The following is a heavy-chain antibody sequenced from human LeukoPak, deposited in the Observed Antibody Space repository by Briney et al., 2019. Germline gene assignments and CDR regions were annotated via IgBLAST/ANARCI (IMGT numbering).Heavy chain of an antibody. V-gene: IGHV4-59*01. J-gene: IGHJ4*02. D-gene: IGHD3-22*01. Sequence: PSETLSLTCTVSGGSISSYYWSWIRQPPGKGLEWIGYIYYSGSTNYNPSLKSRVTISVDTSKNQFSLKLSSVTAADTAVYYCVRGGYIYDSSAYYARFDYWGQGTLVTVSS. CDR3: VRGGYIYDSSAYYARFDY. CDR2: IYYSGST. CDR1: GGSISSYY.